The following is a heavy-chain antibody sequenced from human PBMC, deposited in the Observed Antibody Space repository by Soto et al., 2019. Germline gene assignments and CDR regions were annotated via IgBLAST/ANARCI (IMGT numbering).Heavy chain of an antibody. CDR1: GGSFSGYY. V-gene: IGHV4-34*01. CDR3: ARGSHYYYYYYMDV. J-gene: IGHJ6*03. CDR2: INHSGST. Sequence: QSPTLSLTCAVYGGSFSGYYWSWIRQPPGKGLEWIGEINHSGSTNYNPSLKSRVTISVDTSKNQFSLKLSSVTAADTAVYYCARGSHYYYYYYMDVWGKGTTVTVSS.